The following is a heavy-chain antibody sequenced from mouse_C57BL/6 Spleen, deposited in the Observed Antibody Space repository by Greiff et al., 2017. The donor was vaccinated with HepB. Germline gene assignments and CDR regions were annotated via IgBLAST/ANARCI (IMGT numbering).Heavy chain of an antibody. CDR3: ARGESQLLRYYYCDY. D-gene: IGHD1-1*01. Sequence: EVQLQQSGPVLVKPGASVKMSCKASGYTFTDYYMNWVKQSHGKSLEWIGVINPYNGGTSYNQKFKGKAQLPVDKSTNTAYMELNSLTSEDSAVDYCARGESQLLRYYYCDYWGQGTTLTVSS. CDR2: INPYNGGT. J-gene: IGHJ2*01. V-gene: IGHV1-19*01. CDR1: GYTFTDYY.